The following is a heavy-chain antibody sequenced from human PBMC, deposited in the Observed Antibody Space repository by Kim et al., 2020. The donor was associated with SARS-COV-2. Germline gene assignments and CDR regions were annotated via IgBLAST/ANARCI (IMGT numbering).Heavy chain of an antibody. CDR2: ISYDGSNK. V-gene: IGHV3-30-3*01. Sequence: GGSLRLSCAASGFTFSSYAMHWVRQAPGKGLEWVAVISYDGSNKYYADSVKGRFTISRDNSKNTLYLQMNSLRAEDTAVYYCARDPYNWNEFDYWGQGTLVTVSS. D-gene: IGHD1-20*01. CDR1: GFTFSSYA. CDR3: ARDPYNWNEFDY. J-gene: IGHJ4*02.